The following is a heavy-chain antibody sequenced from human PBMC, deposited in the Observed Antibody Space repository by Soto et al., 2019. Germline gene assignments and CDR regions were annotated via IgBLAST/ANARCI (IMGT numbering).Heavy chain of an antibody. J-gene: IGHJ2*01. CDR2: IIPIFGTA. CDR3: ARGNHRGQQGWYFDL. Sequence: QVQLVQSGAEVKKPGSSVTVSCKASGGTFSSYTISWVRQAPGQGLEWMGGIIPIFGTANYAQKFQGRVTITADESTSTAYMELSSLRSEDTAVYYCARGNHRGQQGWYFDLWGRGTLVTVSS. CDR1: GGTFSSYT. V-gene: IGHV1-69*12. D-gene: IGHD3-16*01.